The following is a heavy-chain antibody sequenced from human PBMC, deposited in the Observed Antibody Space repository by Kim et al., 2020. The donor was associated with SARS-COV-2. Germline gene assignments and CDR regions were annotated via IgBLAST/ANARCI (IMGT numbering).Heavy chain of an antibody. Sequence: GGSLRLSCAASGFTVSSNYMSWVRQAPGKGLEWVSVIYSGGSTYYADSVKGRFTISRDNPKNTLYLQMNSLRAEDTAVYYCARDQRITMVRGVIYYYYGMDVWGQGTTVTVSS. CDR1: GFTVSSNY. J-gene: IGHJ6*02. CDR3: ARDQRITMVRGVIYYYYGMDV. D-gene: IGHD3-10*01. CDR2: IYSGGST. V-gene: IGHV3-66*01.